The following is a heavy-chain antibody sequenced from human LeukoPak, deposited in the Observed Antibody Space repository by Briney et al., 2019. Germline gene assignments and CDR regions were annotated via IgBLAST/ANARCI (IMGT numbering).Heavy chain of an antibody. CDR1: GDSISGNNFY. V-gene: IGHV4-61*02. Sequence: SETLSLTCTVSGDSISGNNFYWHWIRQPAGKGLEWIGRIYTSGSTNYNPSLKSRVTISVDTSKNQFSLKLSSVTAADTAVYYCARERVPYYDILTGIRINWFDPWGQGTLVTVSS. D-gene: IGHD3-9*01. J-gene: IGHJ5*02. CDR3: ARERVPYYDILTGIRINWFDP. CDR2: IYTSGST.